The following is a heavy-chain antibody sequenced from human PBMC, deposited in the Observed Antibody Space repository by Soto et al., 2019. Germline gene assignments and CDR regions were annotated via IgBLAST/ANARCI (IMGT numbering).Heavy chain of an antibody. CDR1: GFTFSSYA. J-gene: IGHJ6*02. Sequence: GGSLSISYAASGFTFSSYAMSWVRQAPGKGLEWVSAISGSGGSTYYADSVKGRFTISRDNSKNTLYLQMNSLRAEDTAVYYCAKNTPTTYYDFWSGYSADYYYGMDVWGQGTAVTVSS. D-gene: IGHD3-3*01. V-gene: IGHV3-23*01. CDR2: ISGSGGST. CDR3: AKNTPTTYYDFWSGYSADYYYGMDV.